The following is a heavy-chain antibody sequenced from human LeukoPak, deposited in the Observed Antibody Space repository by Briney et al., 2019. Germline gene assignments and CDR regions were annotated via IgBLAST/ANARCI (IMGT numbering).Heavy chain of an antibody. J-gene: IGHJ3*02. D-gene: IGHD3-22*01. CDR1: GGSISSNTYY. CDR3: ARAYYYASSAFDI. V-gene: IGHV4-39*01. Sequence: PSETLSLTCTVSGGSISSNTYYWAWSRQPPGKGLECFGSIYYGGSTYYNPSLKSRVIISVDTSKNQFSLELSSVTAADTAVYYCARAYYYASSAFDIWGQGTMVTVSS. CDR2: IYYGGST.